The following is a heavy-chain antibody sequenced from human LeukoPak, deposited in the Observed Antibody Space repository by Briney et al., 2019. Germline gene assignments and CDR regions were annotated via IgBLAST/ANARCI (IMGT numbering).Heavy chain of an antibody. CDR3: ARTGGQQLADFDY. D-gene: IGHD6-6*01. V-gene: IGHV4-59*01. CDR2: IYYSGST. J-gene: IGHJ4*02. Sequence: SETLSLTCTVSGGSISSSYWSWIRQPPGKGLEWIGYIYYSGSTNYNPSLKSRVTISVDTSKNQFSLKLSSVTAADTAVYYCARTGGQQLADFDYWGQGTLVAVPS. CDR1: GGSISSSY.